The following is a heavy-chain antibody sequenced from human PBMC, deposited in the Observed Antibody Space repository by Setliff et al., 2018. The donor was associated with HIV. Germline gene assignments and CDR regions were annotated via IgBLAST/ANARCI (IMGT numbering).Heavy chain of an antibody. CDR2: ISAYNGNT. D-gene: IGHD1-7*01. Sequence: ASVKVSCKASGYTFTSYGISWVRQVPGQGLEWMGWISAYNGNTNYAQKFRGRVTMTRDTSTSTAYMELRSLKSDDTAVYYCARVWDWNYDLGYWGQGTLVTVSS. J-gene: IGHJ4*02. CDR1: GYTFTSYG. V-gene: IGHV1-18*01. CDR3: ARVWDWNYDLGY.